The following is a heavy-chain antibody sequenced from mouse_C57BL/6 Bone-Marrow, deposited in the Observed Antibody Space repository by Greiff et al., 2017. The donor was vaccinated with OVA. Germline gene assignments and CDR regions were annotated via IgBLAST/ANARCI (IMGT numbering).Heavy chain of an antibody. Sequence: EVKLMESGGGLVKPGGSLKLSCAASGFTFSSYAMSWVRQTPEKRLEWVATISDGGSYTYYPDNVKGRFTISRDNAKNNLYLPMSHLKSEDTAMYYCARDGVYYYGSNYAMDYWGQGTSVTVSS. V-gene: IGHV5-4*01. CDR1: GFTFSSYA. J-gene: IGHJ4*01. D-gene: IGHD1-1*01. CDR2: ISDGGSYT. CDR3: ARDGVYYYGSNYAMDY.